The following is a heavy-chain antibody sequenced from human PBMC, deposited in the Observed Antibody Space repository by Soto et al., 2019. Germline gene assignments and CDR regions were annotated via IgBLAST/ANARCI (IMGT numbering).Heavy chain of an antibody. J-gene: IGHJ3*02. Sequence: GGSLRLSCAASGFTFSSYGMHWVRQAPGKGLEWVAVISYDGSNKYYADSVKGRFTISRDNSKNTLYLQVNSLGAEDTAVYYCAKAPNTMVSLDIWGQGTMVTVSS. CDR1: GFTFSSYG. CDR3: AKAPNTMVSLDI. D-gene: IGHD3-10*01. CDR2: ISYDGSNK. V-gene: IGHV3-30*18.